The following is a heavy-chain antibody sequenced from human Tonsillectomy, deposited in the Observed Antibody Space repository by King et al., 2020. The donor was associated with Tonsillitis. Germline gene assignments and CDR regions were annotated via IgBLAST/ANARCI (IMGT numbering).Heavy chain of an antibody. Sequence: LQLQESGPGLVKPSETLSLTCTVSGGSISSSSYYWGWIRQPPGKGLEWIGSIYYSGSTYYNPSLKRRVTISVDTSKNQFSLKLSSVTAADTAVYYCARRGYCSGGSCYPWWFDPWGQGTLVTVSS. CDR1: GGSISSSSYY. CDR2: IYYSGST. CDR3: ARRGYCSGGSCYPWWFDP. J-gene: IGHJ5*02. D-gene: IGHD2-15*01. V-gene: IGHV4-39*01.